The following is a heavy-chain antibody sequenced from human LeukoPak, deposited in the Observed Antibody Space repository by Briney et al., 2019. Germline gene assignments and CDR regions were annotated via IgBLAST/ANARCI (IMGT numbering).Heavy chain of an antibody. J-gene: IGHJ5*02. CDR1: GGSISSYY. CDR3: ARTEASWFDP. CDR2: IYYSGST. V-gene: IGHV4-59*01. Sequence: SETLSLTCPVSGGSISSYYWNWIRQPPGKGLEWIGYIYYSGSTNYNPSLKSRVTISVDTSKNQFSLKLSSVTAADTAVYYCARTEASWFDPWGQGTLVTVSS.